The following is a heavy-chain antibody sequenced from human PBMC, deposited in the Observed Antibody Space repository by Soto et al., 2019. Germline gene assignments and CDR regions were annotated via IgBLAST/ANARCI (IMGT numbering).Heavy chain of an antibody. V-gene: IGHV4-59*07. J-gene: IGHJ5*02. CDR3: ARASISRCVDRSCPAWFDP. D-gene: IGHD1-26*01. Sequence: PSSTLSLTCSVSGGSISTYYWNWIRHPPGTGLEWIGYVYYTGSTYYSPSLESRVAIPVDTSQNQFSLKLGAVTAADTAVYFCARASISRCVDRSCPAWFDPWGQGTLVTVSS. CDR2: VYYTGST. CDR1: GGSISTYY.